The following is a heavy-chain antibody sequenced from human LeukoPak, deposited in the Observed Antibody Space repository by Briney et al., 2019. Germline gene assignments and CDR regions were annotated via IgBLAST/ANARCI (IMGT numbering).Heavy chain of an antibody. D-gene: IGHD3-16*02. CDR2: ISGSGGST. V-gene: IGHV3-23*01. CDR1: GFTFSSYA. J-gene: IGHJ6*03. CDR3: AKGEYGYVWGSYRNYYYYYMDV. Sequence: GGSLRLSCAASGFTFSSYAMSWVRQAPGKGLEWVSAISGSGGSTYYADSVKGRFTISRDNSKNTLYLQMNSLRAEDTAVYYCAKGEYGYVWGSYRNYYYYYMDVWGKGTTVTVSS.